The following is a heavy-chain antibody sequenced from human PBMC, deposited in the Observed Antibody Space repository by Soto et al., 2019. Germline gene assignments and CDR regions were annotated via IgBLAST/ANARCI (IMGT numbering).Heavy chain of an antibody. Sequence: ETLSLTCAVYARSFSGYYWSWIRQPPGKGLEWIGEINHSGSTNYNPSLKSRVTISVDTSKNQFSLKLSSVTAADTAVYYCASVSSSSLSDAFDIWGQGTMVTVSS. J-gene: IGHJ3*02. CDR2: INHSGST. CDR3: ASVSSSSLSDAFDI. D-gene: IGHD6-6*01. V-gene: IGHV4-34*01. CDR1: ARSFSGYY.